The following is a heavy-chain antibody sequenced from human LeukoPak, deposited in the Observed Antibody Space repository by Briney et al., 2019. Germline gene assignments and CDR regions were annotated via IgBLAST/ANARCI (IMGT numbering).Heavy chain of an antibody. D-gene: IGHD4-17*01. J-gene: IGHJ4*02. CDR3: ARDTVATTFDY. V-gene: IGHV3-7*04. Sequence: GSLRLSCAASGFTFSNYWMSWVRQAPGKGLEWVANINQDGSDKYYVDSVKGRFTISRDNAKNSLYLQMNSLRAEDTAAYYCARDTVATTFDYWGQGTVVTVSS. CDR1: GFTFSNYW. CDR2: INQDGSDK.